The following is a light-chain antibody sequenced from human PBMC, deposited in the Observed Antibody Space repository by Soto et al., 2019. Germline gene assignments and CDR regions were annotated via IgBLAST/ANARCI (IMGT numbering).Light chain of an antibody. J-gene: IGLJ2*01. V-gene: IGLV2-8*01. CDR1: SSDIGSYNH. CDR3: SSYGGNNNLV. CDR2: AVS. Sequence: QSALTQPASVSGSPGQSITISCSGTSSDIGSYNHVAWYQQFPGKSPKLMIYAVSDRPPGVPDRFSGSKSGNTASLTVSGLQAEDEADYYCSSYGGNNNLVFGGGTKVTVL.